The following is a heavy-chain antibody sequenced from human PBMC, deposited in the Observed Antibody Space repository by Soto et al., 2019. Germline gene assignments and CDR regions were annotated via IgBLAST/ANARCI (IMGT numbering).Heavy chain of an antibody. CDR2: IYPGDSNI. Sequence: GESLKISCQASGYIFHNYWIGWVRQMPGKGLEWLGIIYPGDSNIRYNSSFQGQVTISADKSLSTTYLHWSSLKASDTAMYYCARQRYFDYWGQGTLVTVSS. CDR3: ARQRYFDY. CDR1: GYIFHNYW. V-gene: IGHV5-51*01. J-gene: IGHJ4*02.